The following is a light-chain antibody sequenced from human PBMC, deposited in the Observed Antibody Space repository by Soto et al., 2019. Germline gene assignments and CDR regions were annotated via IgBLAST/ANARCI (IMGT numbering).Light chain of an antibody. CDR2: DVG. CDR3: ASYTTSSTYV. V-gene: IGLV2-14*01. CDR1: SRDVGGYSY. J-gene: IGLJ1*01. Sequence: QSVLTQPASVSGSPGQSIAISCTGTSRDVGGYSYVSWYQQQPGKAPKLVISDVGNRPSGVSDRFSGSKSGNTASLTISGLQTEDEADYYCASYTTSSTYVFGTGTKVTVL.